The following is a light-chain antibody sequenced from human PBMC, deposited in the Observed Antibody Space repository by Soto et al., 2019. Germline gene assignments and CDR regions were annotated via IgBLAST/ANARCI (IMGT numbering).Light chain of an antibody. CDR1: SGHSSYA. V-gene: IGLV4-69*01. Sequence: QPVLTQSPSASASLGASVKLTCTLSSGHSSYAIAWHQQQPEKGPRYLMKLNSDGSHSKGDGIPDRFSGSSSGAERYLTISSLQSEDEADYYCQTWGTGFFGTGTKLNVL. CDR2: LNSDGSH. J-gene: IGLJ1*01. CDR3: QTWGTGF.